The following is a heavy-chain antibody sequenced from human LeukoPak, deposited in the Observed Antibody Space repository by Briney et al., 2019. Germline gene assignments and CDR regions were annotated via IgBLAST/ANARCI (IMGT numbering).Heavy chain of an antibody. CDR3: ARARYSGSWYHFDY. CDR1: GYTFTSYA. CDR2: ITPSGGT. V-gene: IGHV1-2*02. Sequence: GASVKVSCKASGYTFTSYAMHWVRQAPGQGLEWMGWITPSGGTNYPQKFQGRVAITRDTSITTAYMDLSRLTSDDTAVYYCARARYSGSWYHFDYWGQGTLVTVSS. D-gene: IGHD6-13*01. J-gene: IGHJ4*02.